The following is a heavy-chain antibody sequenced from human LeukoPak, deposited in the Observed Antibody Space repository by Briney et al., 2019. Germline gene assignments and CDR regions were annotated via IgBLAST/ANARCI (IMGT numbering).Heavy chain of an antibody. V-gene: IGHV1-69*02. J-gene: IGHJ4*02. D-gene: IGHD2-8*01. CDR2: IIPILGIA. CDR3: ASSMGDY. CDR1: GYTFTDYY. Sequence: SVKVSCKASGYTFTDYYIHWVRQAPGQGLEWMGRIIPILGIANYAQKFQGRVTITADKSTSTAYMELSSLRSEDTAVYYCASSMGDYWGQGTLVTVSS.